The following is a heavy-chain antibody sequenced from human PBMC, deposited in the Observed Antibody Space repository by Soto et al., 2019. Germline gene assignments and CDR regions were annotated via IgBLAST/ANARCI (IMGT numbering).Heavy chain of an antibody. CDR1: GFTFSSYA. CDR3: AKGYLRYCSSTSCSWGSDY. Sequence: GGSLRLSCAASGFTFSSYAMSWVRQAPGKGLEWVSAISGSGGSTYYADSVKGRFTISRDNSKNTLYLQMNSLRAEDTAVYYCAKGYLRYCSSTSCSWGSDYWGQGTLVTVSS. D-gene: IGHD2-2*01. V-gene: IGHV3-23*01. CDR2: ISGSGGST. J-gene: IGHJ4*02.